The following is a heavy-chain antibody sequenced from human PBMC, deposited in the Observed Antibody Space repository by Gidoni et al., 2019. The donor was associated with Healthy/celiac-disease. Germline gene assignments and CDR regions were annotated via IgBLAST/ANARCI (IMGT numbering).Heavy chain of an antibody. V-gene: IGHV4-31*03. CDR3: ARHDRGSLVMDV. CDR1: GGSISSGGYY. D-gene: IGHD5-12*01. Sequence: QVQLQESGPGLVTPSQTLSLTCTVSGGSISSGGYYWSWIRQHPGKGLEWIGYIYYSGSTYYNPSLKSRVTISVDTSKNQFSLKLSAVTAADTAVYYCARHDRGSLVMDVWGQGTTVTVSS. CDR2: IYYSGST. J-gene: IGHJ6*02.